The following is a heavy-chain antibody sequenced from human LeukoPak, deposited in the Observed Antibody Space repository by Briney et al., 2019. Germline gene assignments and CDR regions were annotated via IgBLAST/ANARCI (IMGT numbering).Heavy chain of an antibody. CDR3: AREGKDYDILTGYRNWFDP. V-gene: IGHV4-31*03. Sequence: SQTLSLTCTVSGGSISSGGYYWSWIRQHPGKGLEWIGYIYYSGSTYYNPSLKSRVTISVGTSKNQFSLKLSSVTAADTAVYYCAREGKDYDILTGYRNWFDPWGQGTLVTVSS. D-gene: IGHD3-9*01. J-gene: IGHJ5*02. CDR2: IYYSGST. CDR1: GGSISSGGYY.